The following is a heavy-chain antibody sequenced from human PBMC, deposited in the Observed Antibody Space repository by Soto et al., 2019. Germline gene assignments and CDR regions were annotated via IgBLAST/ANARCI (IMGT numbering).Heavy chain of an antibody. Sequence: PSETLSLTCAVPGGSISSCGYSWSWIRQPPGKGLEWIGYIYHSGSTYYNPSLKSRVTISVDRSKNQFSLKLSSVTAADTAVYYCARVPDRWGQGTLVTVS. V-gene: IGHV4-30-2*01. CDR3: ARVPDR. J-gene: IGHJ5*02. CDR1: GGSISSCGYS. CDR2: IYHSGST. D-gene: IGHD2-2*01.